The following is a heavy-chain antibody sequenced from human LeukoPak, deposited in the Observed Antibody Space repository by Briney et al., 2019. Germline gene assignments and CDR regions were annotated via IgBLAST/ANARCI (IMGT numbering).Heavy chain of an antibody. V-gene: IGHV3-74*01. D-gene: IGHD5-18*01. J-gene: IGHJ4*02. CDR2: IDLAGEYT. CDR1: GFTFSDYW. Sequence: PGGSQRLSCSASGFTFSDYWMHWVRQAPGKGLVWVSRIDLAGEYTTYADSVKGRFTISRDNAKNTLYLQMNSLRVEDTAVYYCATRGYSYEFDYWGQGTLVTVSS. CDR3: ATRGYSYEFDY.